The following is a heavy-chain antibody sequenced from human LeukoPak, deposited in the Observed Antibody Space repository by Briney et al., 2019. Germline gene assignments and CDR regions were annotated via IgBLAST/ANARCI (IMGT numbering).Heavy chain of an antibody. D-gene: IGHD4-17*01. V-gene: IGHV4-34*01. Sequence: SETLSLTCAVYGGSFSGYDWSWIRQPPGKGLESIGEINDSGSTNYKPSLKSRVTISVDTSNNQFSLKLSSVTAADPAVYYCARLDRPDYGDYAYYFDYWGQGTLVTVSS. J-gene: IGHJ4*02. CDR1: GGSFSGYD. CDR3: ARLDRPDYGDYAYYFDY. CDR2: INDSGST.